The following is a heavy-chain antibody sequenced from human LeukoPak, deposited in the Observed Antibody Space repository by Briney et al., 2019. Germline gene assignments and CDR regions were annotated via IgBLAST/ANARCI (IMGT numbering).Heavy chain of an antibody. CDR1: VGSPSVGSSY. V-gene: IGHV4-31*02. CDR2: IYYSGST. CDR3: ARVVPAYYLDY. Sequence: PSQTLSLTCTLSVGSPSVGSSYASSTSQHPGRCLEWIGYIYYSGSTYYNPSLKRRVTISVDTSKNHFSLKLSSVTAADTAVYYCARVVPAYYLDYWGQGTLVTASS. J-gene: IGHJ4*02. D-gene: IGHD4/OR15-4a*01.